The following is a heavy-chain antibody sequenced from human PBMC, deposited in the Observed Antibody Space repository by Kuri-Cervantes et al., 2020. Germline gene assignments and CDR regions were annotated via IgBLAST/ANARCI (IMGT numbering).Heavy chain of an antibody. CDR3: ARGLAARRYFDY. CDR1: GGSISSYY. J-gene: IGHJ4*02. V-gene: IGHV4-59*01. D-gene: IGHD6-6*01. CDR2: IYYSGST. Sequence: GSLRLSCTVSGGSISSYYWSWIRQPPGKGLEWIGYIYYSGSTNYNPSLKSRVTISVDTSKNQFSLKLSSVTAADTAAYYCARGLAARRYFDYWGQGTLVTVSS.